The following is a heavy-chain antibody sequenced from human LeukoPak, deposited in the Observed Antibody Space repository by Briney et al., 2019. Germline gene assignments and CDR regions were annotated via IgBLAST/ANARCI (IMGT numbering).Heavy chain of an antibody. V-gene: IGHV3-30*02. J-gene: IGHJ5*02. CDR1: GFTFSSHG. CDR2: IWYDGSNK. Sequence: PGGSLRLSCAASGFTFSSHGMHWVRQAPGKGLEWVAVIWYDGSNKYYADSVKGRFIISRDNSKNTLYLQMNSLRAEDTALYYCAGRDWFDPWGQGTLVTVSS. CDR3: AGRDWFDP.